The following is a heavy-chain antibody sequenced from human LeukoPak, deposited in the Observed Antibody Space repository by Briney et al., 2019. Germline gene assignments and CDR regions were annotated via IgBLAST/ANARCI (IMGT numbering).Heavy chain of an antibody. D-gene: IGHD3-16*01. J-gene: IGHJ6*03. CDR2: ISSSSSTI. CDR1: GFTFSSYS. Sequence: GGSLRLSCAASGFTFSSYSMNWVRQAPGKGLEWVSYISSSSSTIYYADSVKGRFTISRDNSKNTLYLQMNSLRAEDTAVYYCAKDTIGNYMDVWGKGTTVTVSS. CDR3: AKDTIGNYMDV. V-gene: IGHV3-48*01.